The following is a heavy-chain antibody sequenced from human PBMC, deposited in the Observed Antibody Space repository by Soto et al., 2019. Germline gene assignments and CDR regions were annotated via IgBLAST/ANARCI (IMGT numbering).Heavy chain of an antibody. D-gene: IGHD1-26*01. CDR1: GDSVSSNSSA. Sequence: SQTLSLTCAISGDSVSSNSSAWNWIRQSPSRGLEWLGRTYYRSKWYNDYAVSVKSRITINPDTSKNQFSLQLNSVTPEDTAVYYCARGVGATKIYYYYGTDVWGQGTTVTVSS. J-gene: IGHJ6*02. V-gene: IGHV6-1*01. CDR2: TYYRSKWYN. CDR3: ARGVGATKIYYYYGTDV.